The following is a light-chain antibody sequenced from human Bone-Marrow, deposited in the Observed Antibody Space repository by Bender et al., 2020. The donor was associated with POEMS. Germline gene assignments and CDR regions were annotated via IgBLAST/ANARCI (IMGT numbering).Light chain of an antibody. V-gene: IGLV2-23*01. Sequence: QSALTQPASVSGSPGQSITISCTGTNSDVGTYNFVSWYQQHPGKAPKLMIYEGSQRPSGVSNRFSGSKSGNTASLTISGLQAEDEADYYCCSYADNSVWVFGGGTKLTVL. J-gene: IGLJ3*02. CDR2: EGS. CDR1: NSDVGTYNF. CDR3: CSYADNSVWV.